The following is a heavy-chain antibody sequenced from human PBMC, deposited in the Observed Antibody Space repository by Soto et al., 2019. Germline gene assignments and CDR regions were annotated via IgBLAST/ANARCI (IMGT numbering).Heavy chain of an antibody. V-gene: IGHV3-15*01. Sequence: SLRLSCAASGFTFSNAWMSWVRQAPGKGLEWVGRIKSKTDGGTTDYAAPVKGRFTISRDDSKNMVFLQMNSLKIEDTAVYYCTTDDPINRNWGQGTLVTVSS. J-gene: IGHJ4*02. CDR3: TTDDPINRN. CDR1: GFTFSNAW. CDR2: IKSKTDGGTT.